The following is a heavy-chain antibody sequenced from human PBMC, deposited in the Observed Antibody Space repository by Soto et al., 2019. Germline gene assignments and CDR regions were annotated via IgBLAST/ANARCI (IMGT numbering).Heavy chain of an antibody. V-gene: IGHV3-21*04. CDR2: ISDDSSYF. CDR3: TRWDGFADL. J-gene: IGHJ4*02. Sequence: EVRLVESGGGLVKPGGSLRLSCTASEFTFSAYTMTWVRQAPGKGLEWVASISDDSSYFFYADSVKGRFAISRDNAKKSLYLQMNTLRAEDTAIYYCTRWDGFADLWGQGTLVTVSS. D-gene: IGHD1-26*01. CDR1: EFTFSAYT.